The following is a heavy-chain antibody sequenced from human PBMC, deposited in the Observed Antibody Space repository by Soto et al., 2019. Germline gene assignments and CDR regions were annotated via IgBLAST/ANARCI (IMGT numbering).Heavy chain of an antibody. CDR2: IIPILDIP. Sequence: QVQLVQSGAEVKKPGSSVKVSCKAFGGTFTSYTLSWVRQAPGQGLEWMGRIIPILDIPNYAQRFQGRVTITADTSTSTAYMELSSLRPEDTAVYYCARTYDYGSGSYYRGWFDPWGQGTLVTVSS. V-gene: IGHV1-69*02. J-gene: IGHJ5*02. D-gene: IGHD3-10*01. CDR1: GGTFTSYT. CDR3: ARTYDYGSGSYYRGWFDP.